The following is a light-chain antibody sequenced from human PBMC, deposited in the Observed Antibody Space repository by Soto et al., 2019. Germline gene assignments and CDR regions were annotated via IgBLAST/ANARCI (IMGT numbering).Light chain of an antibody. CDR1: QSVSSNF. V-gene: IGKV3-20*01. CDR3: QQYGTSPPT. J-gene: IGKJ1*01. Sequence: EIVLTQSPGTLSLSPGERATLSCKASQSVSSNFLAWYQRKPGQAPRLLIYGASYRATDIPYRFSGSGSVTDFTLTITRLEPEDFAVYYGQQYGTSPPTFGQGTKVDI. CDR2: GAS.